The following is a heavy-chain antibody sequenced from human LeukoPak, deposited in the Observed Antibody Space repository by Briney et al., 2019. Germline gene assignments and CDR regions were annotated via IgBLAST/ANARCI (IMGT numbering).Heavy chain of an antibody. D-gene: IGHD4-17*01. CDR2: IYSGGNT. V-gene: IGHV3-53*01. Sequence: GGSLRLSCAASGFTVSSNYMSWVRQAPGKGLEWVSVIYSGGNTYYADSVKGRFTISRDNSKNTLYLQMNSLRAEDTAVYYCAKRWDYGDLDDAFDIWGQGTMVTVSS. J-gene: IGHJ3*02. CDR1: GFTVSSNY. CDR3: AKRWDYGDLDDAFDI.